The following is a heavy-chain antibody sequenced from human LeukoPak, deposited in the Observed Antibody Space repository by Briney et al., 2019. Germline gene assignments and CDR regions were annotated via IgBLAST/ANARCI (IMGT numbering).Heavy chain of an antibody. CDR3: ARNSGWYGIS. CDR2: IEYGESTT. CDR1: GFTLSSYE. V-gene: IGHV3-23*01. Sequence: PGGSLRLSCMVSGFTLSSYEMSWIRQAPGKGLEWVSSIEYGESTTHYADSVRGRFTISRDNYKNTLYLQLTSLSDGDTAVYFCARNSGWYGISWGQGTLVIVSS. D-gene: IGHD6-19*01. J-gene: IGHJ4*02.